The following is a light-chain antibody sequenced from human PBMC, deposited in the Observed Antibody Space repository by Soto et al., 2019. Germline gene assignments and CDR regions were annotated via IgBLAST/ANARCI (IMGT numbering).Light chain of an antibody. J-gene: IGKJ4*02. CDR3: QQYDNLSLT. V-gene: IGKV1-33*01. CDR2: DAS. CDR1: QDISNY. Sequence: DLPMTQSPSSLSASVGDRVTITCQASQDISNYLNWYQQKPGKAPKLLIYDASNLETGVPSRFSGIGSGTDFTFTISSPQPEDIATYYCQQYDNLSLTFGGGTKVEIK.